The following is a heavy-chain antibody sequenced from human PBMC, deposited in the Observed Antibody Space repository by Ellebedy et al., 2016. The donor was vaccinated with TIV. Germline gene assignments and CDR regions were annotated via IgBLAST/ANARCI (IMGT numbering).Heavy chain of an antibody. D-gene: IGHD3-22*01. CDR1: GYTFTRYG. J-gene: IGHJ5*02. CDR2: ISAYNGNT. CDR3: AKDEGGDGSMIVVVHFDP. V-gene: IGHV1-18*01. Sequence: AASVKVSCKASGYTFTRYGITWVRQAPGQGLEWMGWISAYNGNTNYAQNLKGRVTMTTDTSTNTAYMELRSLISDDTAVYYCAKDEGGDGSMIVVVHFDPWGQGTLVTVSS.